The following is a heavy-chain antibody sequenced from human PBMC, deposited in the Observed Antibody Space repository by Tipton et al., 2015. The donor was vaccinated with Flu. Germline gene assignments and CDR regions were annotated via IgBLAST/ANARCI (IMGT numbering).Heavy chain of an antibody. Sequence: TLSLTCSVSGGSITKSYWSWLRQPAGKGLQWIGRIANGGFTNYNASLESRISISRDTSKNKISLTLRSATAADTALYFCARDVRGYSGYTGSDGFDVWGRGIMVIVSS. CDR2: IANGGFT. V-gene: IGHV4-4*07. D-gene: IGHD5-12*01. CDR3: ARDVRGYSGYTGSDGFDV. CDR1: GGSITKSY. J-gene: IGHJ3*01.